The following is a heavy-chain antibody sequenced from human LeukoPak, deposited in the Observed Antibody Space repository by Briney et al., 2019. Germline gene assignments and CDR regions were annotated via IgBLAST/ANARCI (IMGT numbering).Heavy chain of an antibody. J-gene: IGHJ6*03. CDR2: IYTTGNT. CDR3: ARLKFYDSTGYSAGYYMDV. CDR1: GGAIISYY. D-gene: IGHD3-22*01. Sequence: SETLSLTCSVSGGAIISYYWSWIRQPAGEGPEWIGRIYTTGNTDYNPPLTTRVTMSTDLSKKQFSLRLRSVTAADTAVYYCARLKFYDSTGYSAGYYMDVWGKGTAVTVSS. V-gene: IGHV4-4*07.